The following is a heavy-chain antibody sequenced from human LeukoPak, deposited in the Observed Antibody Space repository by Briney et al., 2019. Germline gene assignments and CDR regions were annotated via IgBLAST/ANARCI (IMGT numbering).Heavy chain of an antibody. V-gene: IGHV5-10-1*01. D-gene: IGHD6-13*01. CDR2: INPSDSYT. CDR3: ARLTAAGGYYFDD. Sequence: GESLKISCKGSGYSFITYWIGWVRQMPGKGLEWMGSINPSDSYTNYSPSFQGHVTISADKSISAAYLQWSSLKASDTAMYYCARLTAAGGYYFDDWGQGTLVTVSS. J-gene: IGHJ4*02. CDR1: GYSFITYW.